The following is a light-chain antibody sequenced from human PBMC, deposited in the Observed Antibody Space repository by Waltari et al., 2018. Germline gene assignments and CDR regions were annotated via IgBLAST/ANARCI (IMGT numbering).Light chain of an antibody. V-gene: IGLV2-8*01. CDR1: SSDIGAYKY. CDR2: EVD. Sequence: QSALTQPPSASGSPGQTVIISCTGTSSDIGAYKYVSWYQQIPGRAPALIISEVDRRPPGVPDRFSGSKSGNTASLTVSGLQTEDEGDYYGSSYAGSNKLIFGGVTKLTVL. J-gene: IGLJ2*01. CDR3: SSYAGSNKLI.